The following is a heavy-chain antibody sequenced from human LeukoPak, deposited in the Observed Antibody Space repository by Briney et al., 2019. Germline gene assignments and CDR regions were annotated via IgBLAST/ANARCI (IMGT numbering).Heavy chain of an antibody. CDR1: GFTVNNAW. D-gene: IGHD1-26*01. CDR2: ISGSGDNM. J-gene: IGHJ6*03. CDR3: ARDGYSGSYYRLYYFFMDV. Sequence: PGGSLRLSCAASGFTVNNAWMTWVRQAPGKGLEWVSSISGSGDNMDYADSVKGRFTISRDNSENTLYLQMNSLRGEDTAVYYCARDGYSGSYYRLYYFFMDVWGKGTTVTVSS. V-gene: IGHV3-23*01.